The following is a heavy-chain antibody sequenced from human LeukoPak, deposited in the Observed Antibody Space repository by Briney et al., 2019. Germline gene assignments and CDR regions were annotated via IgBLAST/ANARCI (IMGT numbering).Heavy chain of an antibody. CDR2: ISGSGGST. CDR1: GFTFSSYI. CDR3: AKDPYSSSWYYFDY. J-gene: IGHJ4*02. V-gene: IGHV3-23*01. Sequence: PGGSLRLSCAASGFTFSSYIMNWVRQAPGKGLEWVSAISGSGGSTYYADSVKGRFTISRDNSKNTLYLQMNSLRAEDTAVYYCAKDPYSSSWYYFDYWGQGTLVTVSS. D-gene: IGHD6-13*01.